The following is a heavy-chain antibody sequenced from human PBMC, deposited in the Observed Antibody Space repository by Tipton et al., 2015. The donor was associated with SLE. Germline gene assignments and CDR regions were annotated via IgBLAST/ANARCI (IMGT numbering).Heavy chain of an antibody. D-gene: IGHD4-23*01. CDR3: ARGSPGGNPSFDY. Sequence: LSLTCAVYGGSFSGYYWSWIRQPPGKGLEWIGEINHSGSTNYNPSLKSRVTISVDTSKNQFSLKLSSVTAADTAVYYCARGSPGGNPSFDYWGQGTLVTVSS. CDR1: GGSFSGYY. CDR2: INHSGST. V-gene: IGHV4-34*01. J-gene: IGHJ4*02.